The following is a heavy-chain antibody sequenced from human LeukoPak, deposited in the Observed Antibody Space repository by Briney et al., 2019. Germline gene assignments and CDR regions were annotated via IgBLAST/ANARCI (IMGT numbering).Heavy chain of an antibody. Sequence: SETLFLTCTVSGDSISIYYWSWIRQPAGKGLEWIGYIYYSGYTNYNPSLKSRVTISVDTSKNQFSLKLSSVTAADTAVYYCARTTMVRGTYYMDVWGKGTTVTISS. D-gene: IGHD3-10*01. CDR3: ARTTMVRGTYYMDV. CDR1: GDSISIYY. V-gene: IGHV4-59*01. J-gene: IGHJ6*03. CDR2: IYYSGYT.